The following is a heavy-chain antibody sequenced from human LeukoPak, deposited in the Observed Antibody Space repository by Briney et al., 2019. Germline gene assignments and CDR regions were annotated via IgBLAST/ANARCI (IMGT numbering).Heavy chain of an antibody. Sequence: ASVKVSCTASGYTFTSYYMHWVRQAPGQGLEWMGIINPSGGSTSYAQKFQGRVTMTRDTSTSTVYMELSSLRSEDTAVYYCARVLPGDTAAIYYYGMDVWGQGTTVTVSS. CDR3: ARVLPGDTAAIYYYGMDV. CDR2: INPSGGST. D-gene: IGHD2-2*01. CDR1: GYTFTSYY. J-gene: IGHJ6*02. V-gene: IGHV1-46*01.